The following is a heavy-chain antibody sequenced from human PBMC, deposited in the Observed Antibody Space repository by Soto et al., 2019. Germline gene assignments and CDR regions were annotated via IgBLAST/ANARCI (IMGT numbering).Heavy chain of an antibody. D-gene: IGHD6-25*01. CDR3: ARDRFLSGTSLDY. Sequence: GGSLRLSCAASGFTFSSYGMHWARQAPGKGLEWVAVIWYDGSNKYYAESVKGRFTISRDNSKNTLYLQMNSLRAEDTAVYYCARDRFLSGTSLDYWGQGTLVTVSS. J-gene: IGHJ4*02. CDR1: GFTFSSYG. V-gene: IGHV3-33*01. CDR2: IWYDGSNK.